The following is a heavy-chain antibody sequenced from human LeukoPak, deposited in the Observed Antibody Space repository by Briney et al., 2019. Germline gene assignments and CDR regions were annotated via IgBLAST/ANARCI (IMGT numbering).Heavy chain of an antibody. CDR3: ARGVGGVREGFDI. CDR2: IFNSGSS. Sequence: SEALSLTCTVSGGSVSREGYHWGWIRQPPGKGLGWIAYIFNSGSSNYNPSLKSRVTISVDTSKNQFSLKLNSVTAADTAQYHCARGVGGVREGFDIWGQGTMVTVSS. V-gene: IGHV4-61*08. D-gene: IGHD3-16*01. J-gene: IGHJ3*02. CDR1: GGSVSREGYH.